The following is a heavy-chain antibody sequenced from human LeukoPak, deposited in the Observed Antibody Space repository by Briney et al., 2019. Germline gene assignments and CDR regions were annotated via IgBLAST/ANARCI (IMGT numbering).Heavy chain of an antibody. D-gene: IGHD3-9*01. V-gene: IGHV3-21*01. J-gene: IGHJ4*02. CDR2: IDSSSGYI. CDR3: ARDSFDSGSSPSDF. Sequence: RGSLRLSCAASGFTFGTYAMSWVRQPPGKGLEWVSSIDSSSGYISYADSVKGRFTISRDNARNSLFLQMSSLRDDDTAVYYCARDSFDSGSSPSDFWGQGTLVTVSS. CDR1: GFTFGTYA.